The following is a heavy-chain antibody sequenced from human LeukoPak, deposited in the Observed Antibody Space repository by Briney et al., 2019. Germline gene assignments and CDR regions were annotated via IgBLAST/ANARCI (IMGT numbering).Heavy chain of an antibody. J-gene: IGHJ6*03. CDR3: ARNPASGCSSTSCYAGRGYYYMDV. CDR2: IIPIFGTA. Sequence: GSSVKVSCKASGGTFSSYAISWVRQAPGQGLEWMGRIIPIFGTANYAQKFQGRVTITTDESTSTAYMELSSLRSEDTAVYYCARNPASGCSSTSCYAGRGYYYMDVWGKGTTVTVSS. V-gene: IGHV1-69*05. CDR1: GGTFSSYA. D-gene: IGHD2-2*01.